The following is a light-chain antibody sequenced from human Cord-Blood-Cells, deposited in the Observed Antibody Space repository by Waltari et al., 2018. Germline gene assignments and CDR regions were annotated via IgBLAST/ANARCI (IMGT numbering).Light chain of an antibody. CDR3: QQFNSYPLT. J-gene: IGKJ4*01. Sequence: AIYLTQSPSSLPASVGDSVPITCRASQGISSALAWYQQKPGKAPKLLIYDASSLESGVPSRFSGSGSGTDFTLTISSLQPEDFATYYCQQFNSYPLTFGGGTKVEIK. CDR2: DAS. CDR1: QGISSA. V-gene: IGKV1-13*02.